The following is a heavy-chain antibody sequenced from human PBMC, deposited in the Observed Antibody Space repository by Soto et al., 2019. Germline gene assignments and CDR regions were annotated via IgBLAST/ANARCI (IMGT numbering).Heavy chain of an antibody. J-gene: IGHJ6*02. V-gene: IGHV1-58*02. D-gene: IGHD2-15*01. Sequence: SVKVSCKATGSGFIRSGIQWVRRAHGQRLEWIGWIVVASGQTNYAQNFRGRVAITRDTSTATAYIELTGLTSEDTAVYFCSADRPDIGVGWWVWGQGTTVTVSS. CDR1: GSGFIRSG. CDR3: SADRPDIGVGWWV. CDR2: IVVASGQT.